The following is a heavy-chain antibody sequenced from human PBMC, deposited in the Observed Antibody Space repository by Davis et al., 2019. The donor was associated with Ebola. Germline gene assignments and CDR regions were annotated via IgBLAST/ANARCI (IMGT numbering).Heavy chain of an antibody. CDR2: ITGSADLT. V-gene: IGHV3-23*01. J-gene: IGHJ6*02. Sequence: GESLKISCAASGFIFSNYAMSWVRQAPGKGLEWVSTITGSADLTHYADSVKGRFTVSRDNPKNTLYLQMYSLIAEDTAVYYCAKGMGRSAYYAMDVWGQGTTVTVSS. D-gene: IGHD2-8*01. CDR3: AKGMGRSAYYAMDV. CDR1: GFIFSNYA.